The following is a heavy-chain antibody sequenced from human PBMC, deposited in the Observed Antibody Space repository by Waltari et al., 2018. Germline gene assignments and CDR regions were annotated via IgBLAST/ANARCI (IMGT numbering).Heavy chain of an antibody. CDR3: ATSSDSSGYYPVRY. J-gene: IGHJ4*02. CDR1: GYTFPDYL. Sequence: QVQLVQPVAGVKKPAASVKVYCPASGYTFPDYLLHWVRQAPGQGLEWMTWINPNSGGTNYAQKFQGRVAMTRDTSISTAYMELSRLTSDDTAVYYCATSSDSSGYYPVRYWGQGTLVTVSS. D-gene: IGHD3-22*01. CDR2: INPNSGGT. V-gene: IGHV1-2*02.